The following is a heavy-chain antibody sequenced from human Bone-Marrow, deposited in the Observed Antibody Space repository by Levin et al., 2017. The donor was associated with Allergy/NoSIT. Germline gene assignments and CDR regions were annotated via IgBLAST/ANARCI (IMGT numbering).Heavy chain of an antibody. CDR1: GYIFTDYY. CDR2: VNPKTGGT. Sequence: GESLKISCEASGYIFTDYYIHWVRQAPGQGLEWMGWVNPKTGGTHYIQKFEGRVTMTRDASLSKAYMELSRLTSDDTAVYFCAILTHYYDSSGPHSFDVWGQGTMVTVTS. D-gene: IGHD3-22*01. CDR3: AILTHYYDSSGPHSFDV. J-gene: IGHJ3*01. V-gene: IGHV1-2*02.